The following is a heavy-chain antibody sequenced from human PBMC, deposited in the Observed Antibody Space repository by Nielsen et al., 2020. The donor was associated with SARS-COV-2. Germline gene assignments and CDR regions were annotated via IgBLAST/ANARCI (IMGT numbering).Heavy chain of an antibody. Sequence: ASVKVSCKASGYTFTGYYMHWVRQAPGQGLEWMGWINPNSGGTNYAQKFQGWVTMTRDTSISTAYMELSRLRSDDTAVYYCARASDGSETYYYFDYWGQGTLVTVSS. CDR3: ARASDGSETYYYFDY. CDR2: INPNSGGT. J-gene: IGHJ4*02. CDR1: GYTFTGYY. D-gene: IGHD3-10*01. V-gene: IGHV1-2*04.